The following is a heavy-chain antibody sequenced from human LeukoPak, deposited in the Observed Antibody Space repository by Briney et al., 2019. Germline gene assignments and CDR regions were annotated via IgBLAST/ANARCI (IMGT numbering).Heavy chain of an antibody. CDR2: INTADGNT. CDR1: GYTFTNHA. J-gene: IGHJ5*01. CDR3: ARPGASSPGNWFAS. Sequence: PGASVKVSCKASGYTFTNHAMHWVRQAPGQGLERMGWINTADGNTKYSQKFQGRVTITRDTSASIVYLELTSLRSEDTAVYYCARPGASSPGNWFASWGQGTLVTVSS. V-gene: IGHV1-3*04. D-gene: IGHD6-13*01.